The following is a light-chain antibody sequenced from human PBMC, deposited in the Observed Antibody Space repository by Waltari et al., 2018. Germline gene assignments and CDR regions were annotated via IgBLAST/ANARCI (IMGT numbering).Light chain of an antibody. CDR3: QQYGSSSWT. Sequence: EIVLTQSPGTLSLSQGERATLSCRARQSVSSSYLAWYQQKPGQAPRLLIYGASSRATGIPDRFSGSGSGTDFTLTISRLEPEDFAVYYCQQYGSSSWTFGQGTKVEIK. CDR1: QSVSSSY. CDR2: GAS. V-gene: IGKV3-20*01. J-gene: IGKJ1*01.